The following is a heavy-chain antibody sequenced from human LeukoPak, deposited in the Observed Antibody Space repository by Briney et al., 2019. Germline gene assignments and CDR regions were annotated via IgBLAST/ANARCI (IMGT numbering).Heavy chain of an antibody. V-gene: IGHV3-48*04. D-gene: IGHD3-22*01. CDR2: ISSSSSTI. CDR3: ATDYRWGYDSSGYIFNY. Sequence: GGSLRLSCAASGFTFSSYSMNWVRQAPGKGLEWVSYISSSSSTIYYADSVKGRFTISRDNAKNSLYLQMNSLRAEDTAVYYCATDYRWGYDSSGYIFNYWGQGTLVTVSS. CDR1: GFTFSSYS. J-gene: IGHJ4*02.